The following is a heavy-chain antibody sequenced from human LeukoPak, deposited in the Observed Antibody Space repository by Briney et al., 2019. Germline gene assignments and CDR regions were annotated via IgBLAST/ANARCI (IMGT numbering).Heavy chain of an antibody. D-gene: IGHD3-22*01. J-gene: IGHJ6*02. V-gene: IGHV4-34*01. CDR3: ARGRIAKIVVVHSFSYGMDV. Sequence: SETLSLTCDVSGGSFSDHFWNWIRQPPGKGLEWLGEINLGGRTNFHPTLRSRLTISLDTSKSQFSLKLTSVSAADTAVYYCARGRIAKIVVVHSFSYGMDVWGQGTTVTVSS. CDR2: INLGGRT. CDR1: GGSFSDHF.